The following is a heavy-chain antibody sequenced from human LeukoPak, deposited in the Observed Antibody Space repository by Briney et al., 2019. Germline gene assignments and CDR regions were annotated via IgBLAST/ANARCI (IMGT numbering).Heavy chain of an antibody. V-gene: IGHV3-23*01. Sequence: WGSLRLPCAASGFTFSSYAVSWVRQAPGKGLEWVSAISGSGGSTYYADSVKGRFTISRDNSKNTLYLQMNSLRAEDTAVYYCAKGDSGLFDYWGQGTLVTVSS. CDR3: AKGDSGLFDY. CDR2: ISGSGGST. J-gene: IGHJ4*02. CDR1: GFTFSSYA. D-gene: IGHD4-17*01.